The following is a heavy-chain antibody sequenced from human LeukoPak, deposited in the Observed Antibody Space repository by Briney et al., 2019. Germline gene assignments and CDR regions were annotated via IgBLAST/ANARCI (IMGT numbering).Heavy chain of an antibody. CDR1: GFTFSSYG. V-gene: IGHV3-23*01. CDR3: AKASGGTAARPADY. CDR2: ISGSGGST. J-gene: IGHJ4*02. Sequence: PGGTLRLSCAASGFTFSSYGMSWVRQAPGKGLEWVSAISGSGGSTYYADSVKGRFTISRDNSKNTLYLQMNSLRAEDTAVYYCAKASGGTAARPADYWGQGTLVTVSS. D-gene: IGHD6-6*01.